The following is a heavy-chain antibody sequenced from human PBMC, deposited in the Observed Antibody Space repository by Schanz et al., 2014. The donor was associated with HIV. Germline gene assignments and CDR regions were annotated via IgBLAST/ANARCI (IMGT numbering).Heavy chain of an antibody. Sequence: EVQLVESGGGLVQLGGSLRLSCAASGFTFSRYWMTWVRQAPGKGLEWVANIKQDESEKYYADSVKGRFTISRDNSKNTLYLQMTTLRTEDTAVYYCAKPEYDSSGNSQSHFDYWGQGTLVTVSS. CDR3: AKPEYDSSGNSQSHFDY. J-gene: IGHJ4*02. V-gene: IGHV3-7*03. D-gene: IGHD3-22*01. CDR2: IKQDESEK. CDR1: GFTFSRYW.